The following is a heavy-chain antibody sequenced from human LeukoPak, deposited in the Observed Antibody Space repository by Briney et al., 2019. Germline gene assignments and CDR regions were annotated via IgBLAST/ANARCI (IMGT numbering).Heavy chain of an antibody. Sequence: SQTLSLTCSVSGGPINSGGASWAWIRQHPVKGLEWVGNIYFSGGTDYNPSLESRVTISVDTSQNQLSLNLKSVTVADTAVYYCARVSGYTEYYFDYWGQGTLVTVSP. CDR3: ARVSGYTEYYFDY. D-gene: IGHD3-22*01. CDR2: IYFSGGT. V-gene: IGHV4-31*03. J-gene: IGHJ4*02. CDR1: GGPINSGGAS.